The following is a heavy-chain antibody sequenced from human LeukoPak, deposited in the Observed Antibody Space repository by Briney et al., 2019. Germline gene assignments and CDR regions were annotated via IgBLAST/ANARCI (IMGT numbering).Heavy chain of an antibody. CDR1: GGSIRNYY. J-gene: IGHJ4*02. CDR2: IYYGGST. CDR3: ARAPRWGRGYSGYNQGTTFDY. Sequence: SETLSLTCSVSGGSIRNYYWSWIRQSPGKGLEWIGYIYYGGSTNYNPSLKSRVTISVDTSKNQFSLKLSSVTAVDTAVYYCARAPRWGRGYSGYNQGTTFDYWGQGTLVTVSS. V-gene: IGHV4-59*12. D-gene: IGHD5-12*01.